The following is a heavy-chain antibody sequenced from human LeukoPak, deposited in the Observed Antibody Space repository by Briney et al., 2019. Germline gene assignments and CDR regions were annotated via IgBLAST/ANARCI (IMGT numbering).Heavy chain of an antibody. CDR3: ARDPTMVRGVMYYGMDV. CDR1: GFTFSSYA. CDR2: IPYDGSKK. D-gene: IGHD3-10*01. Sequence: GRSLRLSCAASGFTFSSYAMHWVRQAPGKGLGWVAVIPYDGSKKYYADSVQGRFTISRDNPKNTMYLQMNSLRAEDTAVYYCARDPTMVRGVMYYGMDVWGQGTTVTVSS. V-gene: IGHV3-30-3*01. J-gene: IGHJ6*02.